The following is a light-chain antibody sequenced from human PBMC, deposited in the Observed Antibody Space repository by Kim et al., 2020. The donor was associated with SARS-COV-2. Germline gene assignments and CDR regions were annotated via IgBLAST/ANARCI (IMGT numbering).Light chain of an antibody. CDR2: LNSDGSN. CDR3: QTWGTGWV. V-gene: IGLV4-69*01. Sequence: GASVTPPSTLGSGDSSNGIEWHQQQQEKGRRSLMKLNSDGSNSKGDGLPDRFSGSSAGAERYLTISSLQSEDEADYCCQTWGTGWVFGGGTKLTVL. J-gene: IGLJ3*02. CDR1: SGDSSNG.